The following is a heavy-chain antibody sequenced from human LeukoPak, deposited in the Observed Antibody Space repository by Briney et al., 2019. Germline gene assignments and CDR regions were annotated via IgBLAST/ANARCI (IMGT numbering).Heavy chain of an antibody. J-gene: IGHJ4*02. CDR3: ARARTADSYGSEVGYFDY. CDR1: GFTFDDYA. D-gene: IGHD5-18*01. V-gene: IGHV3-43*02. Sequence: QAGGSLRLSCAASGFTFDDYAMHWVRQAPGKGLEWVSLISGDGGSTYYADSVKGRFTISRDNSKNSLYLQMNSLRTEDTALYYCARARTADSYGSEVGYFDYWGQGTLVTVSS. CDR2: ISGDGGST.